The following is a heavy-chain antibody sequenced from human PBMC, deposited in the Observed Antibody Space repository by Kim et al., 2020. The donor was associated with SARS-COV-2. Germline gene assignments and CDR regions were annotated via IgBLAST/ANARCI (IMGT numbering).Heavy chain of an antibody. CDR3: ARHEAPGDSGSYSDDYWFDP. V-gene: IGHV4-59*08. CDR1: GGSISSYY. D-gene: IGHD1-26*01. CDR2: IYYSGST. J-gene: IGHJ5*02. Sequence: SETLSLTCTVSGGSISSYYWSWIRQSPGKGLEWIGYIYYSGSTNYNPSLKSRVTISVDTSKNQFSLKLSSVTAADTAVYYCARHEAPGDSGSYSDDYWFDPWGQGTLVTVSS.